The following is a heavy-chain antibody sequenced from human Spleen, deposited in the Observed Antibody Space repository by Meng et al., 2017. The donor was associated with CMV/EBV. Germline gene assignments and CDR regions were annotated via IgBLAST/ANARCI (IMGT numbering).Heavy chain of an antibody. D-gene: IGHD3-3*01. CDR3: ASFRGTIFGVVTDDY. Sequence: GESLKISCAASGFTVSSNYMSWVRQAPGKGLEWFSVLYSDGFTYYTDSVKGRFTISRDNSKNSLYLQMNSLRAEDTAVYYCASFRGTIFGVVTDDYWGQGTLVTVSS. J-gene: IGHJ4*02. V-gene: IGHV3-53*01. CDR2: LYSDGFT. CDR1: GFTVSSNY.